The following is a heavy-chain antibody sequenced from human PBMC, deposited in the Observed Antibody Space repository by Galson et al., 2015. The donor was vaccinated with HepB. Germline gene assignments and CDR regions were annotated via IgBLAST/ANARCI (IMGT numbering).Heavy chain of an antibody. D-gene: IGHD3-3*02. J-gene: IGHJ4*02. CDR2: IRSKIYGGTT. CDR1: GFALGDYG. CDR3: SRAVLAFLEWERPSDY. Sequence: SLRLSCAPSGFALGDYGLSWFRQAPGKGLEWVGFIRSKIYGGTTEYAASVKGRFTISRDDSKNVAYLQMNSLKIEDTAVYYCSRAVLAFLEWERPSDYWGQGTLVTVSS. V-gene: IGHV3-49*03.